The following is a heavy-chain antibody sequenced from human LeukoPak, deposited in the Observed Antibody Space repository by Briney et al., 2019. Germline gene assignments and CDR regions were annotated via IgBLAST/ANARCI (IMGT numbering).Heavy chain of an antibody. CDR3: ARDMDSGPDFFDY. D-gene: IGHD1-26*01. CDR2: INPGGDNT. Sequence: ASVKVSCKASGYTFTKYYIHWVRQAPGQGLEWMGLINPGGDNTNYAQNFQGRVTMTRDTSTSTAYMELSRLRSDDTAVYYCARDMDSGPDFFDYWGLGTLVTVSS. J-gene: IGHJ4*02. V-gene: IGHV1-46*01. CDR1: GYTFTKYY.